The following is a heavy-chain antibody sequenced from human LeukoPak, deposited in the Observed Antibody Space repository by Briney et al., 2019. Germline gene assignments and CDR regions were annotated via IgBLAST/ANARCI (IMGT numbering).Heavy chain of an antibody. CDR1: GFTFSSSA. CDR2: ISDTGRLS. CDR3: AKEVSIFSSWYLMAPIDY. V-gene: IGHV3-23*01. Sequence: PGGSLRLSCAASGFTFSSSAMSWVRQAPRKGLEWVAAISDTGRLSYCADSVNGRFTISRDNSKNTLSLQMNSLRAEDTAVYYCAKEVSIFSSWYLMAPIDYWGQGTLVTVSS. J-gene: IGHJ4*02. D-gene: IGHD6-13*01.